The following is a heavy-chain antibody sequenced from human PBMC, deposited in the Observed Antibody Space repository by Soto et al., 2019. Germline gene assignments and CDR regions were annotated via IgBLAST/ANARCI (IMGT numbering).Heavy chain of an antibody. D-gene: IGHD1-1*01. CDR1: GFTFSSYA. CDR3: ARSSWNRADY. CDR2: ISYDGSNK. Sequence: GGSLRLSCAASGFTFSSYAMHWVRQAPGKGVEWVAVISYDGSNKYYADSVKGRFTISRDNSKNTLYLQMNSLRAEDTAVYYCARSSWNRADYWGQGTLVTVSS. J-gene: IGHJ4*02. V-gene: IGHV3-30-3*01.